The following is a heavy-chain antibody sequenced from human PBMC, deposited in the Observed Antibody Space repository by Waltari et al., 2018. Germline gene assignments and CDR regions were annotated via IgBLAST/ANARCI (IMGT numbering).Heavy chain of an antibody. CDR2: ISWDGGST. J-gene: IGHJ3*02. CDR1: GFTFDDYT. CDR3: AKDIADSHYSSSWHDAFDI. Sequence: EVQLVESGGVVVQPGGSLRLSCAASGFTFDDYTMHWVRQAPGKGLEWVSLISWDGGSTYYADSVKGRFTISRDNSKNSLYLQMNSLRTEDTALYYCAKDIADSHYSSSWHDAFDIWGQGTMVTVSS. V-gene: IGHV3-43*01. D-gene: IGHD6-13*01.